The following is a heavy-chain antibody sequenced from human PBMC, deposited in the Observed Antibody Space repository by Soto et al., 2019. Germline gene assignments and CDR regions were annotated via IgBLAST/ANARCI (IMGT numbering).Heavy chain of an antibody. V-gene: IGHV3-53*02. CDR3: ARDPPATRHGMDV. CDR2: IYSGGST. CDR1: GFTVSSNY. J-gene: IGHJ6*02. Sequence: EVQLVETGGGLIQPGGSLRLSCAASGFTVSSNYMSWVRQAPGKGLEWVSVIYSGGSTYCADSVRGRFTISRDNSKNTLYLQMKSLRAEDTAVYYCARDPPATRHGMDVWGQGTTVTVSS.